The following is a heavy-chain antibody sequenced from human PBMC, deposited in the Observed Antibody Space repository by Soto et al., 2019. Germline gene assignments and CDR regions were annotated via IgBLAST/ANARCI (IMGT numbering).Heavy chain of an antibody. Sequence: GGSLRLSCAASGFTFSSYSMNWVRRAQGKGLEWVSSISSSSSYIYYADSVKGRFTISRDNAKNSLYLQMNSLRAEDTAVYYCARDFIVVVPAASDVWGQGTTVTVSS. J-gene: IGHJ6*02. CDR3: ARDFIVVVPAASDV. V-gene: IGHV3-21*01. D-gene: IGHD2-2*01. CDR1: GFTFSSYS. CDR2: ISSSSSYI.